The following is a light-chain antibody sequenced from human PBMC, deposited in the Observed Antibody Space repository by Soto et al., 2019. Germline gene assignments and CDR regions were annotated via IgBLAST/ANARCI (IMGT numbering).Light chain of an antibody. CDR3: QQYGSSPYT. Sequence: EIVLTQSPGTLSLSPGERASLSYRASQSVSSSYLAWYQQKPGQAPRLLIYGASSRATGIPDRFSGSGSGTDFTITISRLEPDDFAVYYCQQYGSSPYTFGQGTKREIK. J-gene: IGKJ2*01. CDR1: QSVSSSY. CDR2: GAS. V-gene: IGKV3-20*01.